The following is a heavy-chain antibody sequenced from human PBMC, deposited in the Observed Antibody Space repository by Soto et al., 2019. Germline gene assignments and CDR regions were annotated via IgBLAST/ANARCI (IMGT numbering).Heavy chain of an antibody. J-gene: IGHJ6*02. D-gene: IGHD3-10*01. CDR1: GGSVSSGDYF. CDR2: IYYSGST. V-gene: IGHV4-61*08. CDR3: ARSPNYYYYGFDV. Sequence: SETLSVTCTVSGGSVSSGDYFWSWRRQSPGKRLEWIAYIYYSGSTNYNPSLKSRATISVDTSKSQVSLTLTSMTAADAALYYCARSPNYYYYGFDVWAQGTAVNVS.